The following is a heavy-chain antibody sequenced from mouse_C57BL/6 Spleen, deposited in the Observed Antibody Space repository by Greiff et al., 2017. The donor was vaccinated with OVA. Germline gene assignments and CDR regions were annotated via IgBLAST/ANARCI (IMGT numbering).Heavy chain of an antibody. J-gene: IGHJ4*01. D-gene: IGHD4-1*01. Sequence: QVQLKESGPGLVAPSQSLSITCTVSGFSLTSYGVHWVRQPPGKGLEWLVVIWSDGSTTYNSALKSRLSISKDNSKSQVFLKMNSLQTDNTAMYYCARHQKLGNAMDYWGQGTSVTVSS. CDR2: IWSDGST. CDR1: GFSLTSYG. CDR3: ARHQKLGNAMDY. V-gene: IGHV2-6-1*01.